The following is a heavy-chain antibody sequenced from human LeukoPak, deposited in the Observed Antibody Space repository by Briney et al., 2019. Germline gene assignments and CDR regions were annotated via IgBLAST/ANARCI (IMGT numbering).Heavy chain of an antibody. V-gene: IGHV3-21*01. Sequence: PGGSLRLSCAASGFTFSSYSMNWVRQAPGKGLEWVSSISSSSSYIYYADSVKGRFTISRDNAKNSLYLQMNSLRAEDTAVYYCARERPEDTAMVFDYWGQGTLDTVSS. CDR3: ARERPEDTAMVFDY. CDR2: ISSSSSYI. J-gene: IGHJ4*02. CDR1: GFTFSSYS. D-gene: IGHD5-18*01.